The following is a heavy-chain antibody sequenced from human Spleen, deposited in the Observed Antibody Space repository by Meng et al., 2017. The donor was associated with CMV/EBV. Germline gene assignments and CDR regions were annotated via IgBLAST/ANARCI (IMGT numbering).Heavy chain of an antibody. Sequence: CEFPFSSNSRSWDHPGPGKRQEWVSSISIGSSYLYCADSLKRRFTISIDIAKNSLYLQMHSLRAEDTAVYYCASALHYYGSGTLDSWGQGTLVTVSS. V-gene: IGHV3-21*01. J-gene: IGHJ4*02. D-gene: IGHD3-10*01. CDR1: EFPFSSNS. CDR3: ASALHYYGSGTLDS. CDR2: ISIGSSYL.